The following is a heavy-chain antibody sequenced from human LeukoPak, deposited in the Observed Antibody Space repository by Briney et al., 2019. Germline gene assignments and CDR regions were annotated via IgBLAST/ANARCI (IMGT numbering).Heavy chain of an antibody. J-gene: IGHJ5*02. D-gene: IGHD2-2*01. V-gene: IGHV1-8*03. CDR3: ARVNRYCSSTSCYRKVWFDP. CDR2: MNPNSGNT. Sequence: GASVKVSCKASGYTFTSYDINWVRQATGQGLEWMGWMNPNSGNTGYAQKSQGRVTITRNTSISTAYMELSSLRSEDTAVYYCARVNRYCSSTSCYRKVWFDPWGQGTLVTVSS. CDR1: GYTFTSYD.